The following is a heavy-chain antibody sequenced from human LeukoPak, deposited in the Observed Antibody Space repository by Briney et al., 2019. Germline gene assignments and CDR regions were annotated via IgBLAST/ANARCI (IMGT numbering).Heavy chain of an antibody. J-gene: IGHJ4*02. D-gene: IGHD3-22*01. CDR2: ISSDGNTI. CDR1: GFTFSNYE. CDR3: AGTDASGYFFVPFDS. Sequence: GGSLRLSCAASGFTFSNYEMNWVRQAPGKGLEWISYISSDGNTIYYADSVKGRFTISRENAKNSLYLQMNSLRAEDTAVYHCAGTDASGYFFVPFDSWGQGTLVTVSS. V-gene: IGHV3-48*03.